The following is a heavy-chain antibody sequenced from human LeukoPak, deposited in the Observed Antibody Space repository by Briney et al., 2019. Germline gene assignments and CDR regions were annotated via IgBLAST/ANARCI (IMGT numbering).Heavy chain of an antibody. J-gene: IGHJ4*02. V-gene: IGHV3-74*01. D-gene: IGHD3-10*01. CDR1: GFTFSSYW. Sequence: SGGSLRLSCSASGFTFSSYWMHWVRQAPGKGLVWVSRINSDGSSTSYADSVKGRFTISRDNAKNTLYLQMNSLRAEDTAVYYCAGAIRGVSFDYWGQGTLVTVSS. CDR2: INSDGSST. CDR3: AGAIRGVSFDY.